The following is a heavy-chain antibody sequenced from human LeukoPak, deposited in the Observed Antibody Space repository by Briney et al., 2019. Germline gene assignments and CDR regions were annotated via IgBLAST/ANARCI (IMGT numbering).Heavy chain of an antibody. J-gene: IGHJ3*02. V-gene: IGHV3-7*03. CDR1: GFTFSSYW. CDR2: IKQDGSEK. D-gene: IGHD2-15*01. Sequence: GGSLRLSCAASGFTFSSYWMSWVRQAPGKGLEWVANIKQDGSEKYYVDSVKGRFTIPRDNAKNSLYLQMNSLRAEDTAVYYCAREWADIVVVVAATRDAFDIWGQGTMVTVSS. CDR3: AREWADIVVVVAATRDAFDI.